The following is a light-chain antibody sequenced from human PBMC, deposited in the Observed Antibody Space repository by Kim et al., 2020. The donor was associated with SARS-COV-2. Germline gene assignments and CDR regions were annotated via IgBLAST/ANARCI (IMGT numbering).Light chain of an antibody. CDR2: ANN. J-gene: IGLJ3*02. Sequence: ALAQTVRITCQGDSLTMYYATWYQQKPGQAPVLVIYANNNRPSGTPDRFSASSSRTTSSLTITGAQAEDEADYYCISRDSSGHHWVFGGGTQLTVL. CDR3: ISRDSSGHHWV. V-gene: IGLV3-19*01. CDR1: SLTMYY.